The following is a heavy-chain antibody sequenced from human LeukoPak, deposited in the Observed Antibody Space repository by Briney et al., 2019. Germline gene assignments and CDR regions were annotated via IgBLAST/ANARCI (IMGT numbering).Heavy chain of an antibody. CDR2: INHNSGGT. J-gene: IGHJ4*02. CDR3: ATEVTD. CDR1: GYTFSGYY. Sequence: ASVKVSCKASGYTFSGYYMHWVRQAPAQGLEWMGRINHNSGGTKYAQKFQGRVTMTRDTSISTAYMELSRLRSDDTAVYYCATEVTDWGQGTLVTVSS. D-gene: IGHD5-18*01. V-gene: IGHV1-2*02.